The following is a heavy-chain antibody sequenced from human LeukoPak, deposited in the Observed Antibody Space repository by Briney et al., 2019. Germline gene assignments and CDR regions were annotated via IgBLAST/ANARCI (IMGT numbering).Heavy chain of an antibody. D-gene: IGHD1-26*01. V-gene: IGHV1-69*13. CDR1: GGTFNEYG. CDR2: IIPIFGST. J-gene: IGHJ3*02. Sequence: GASVKVSCKASGGTFNEYGISWVRQAPGQGLEWMGGIIPIFGSTKYAPKFQGRVTITADESTSTAYVEVSSLRSEDTAVYYCAKDRVGATRDAFDIWGQGTMVTVSS. CDR3: AKDRVGATRDAFDI.